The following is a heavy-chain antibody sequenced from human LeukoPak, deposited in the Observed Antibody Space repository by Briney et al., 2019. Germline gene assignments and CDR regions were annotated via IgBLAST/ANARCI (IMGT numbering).Heavy chain of an antibody. CDR3: ARGLLWFGEFPVEDYFDY. V-gene: IGHV3-33*01. CDR1: GFTFSSYG. Sequence: PGGSLRLSCAASGFTFSSYGMHWVRQAPGKGLEWVAVIWYDGSNEYCADSVKGRFTISRDNSKNTLYLQMNSLRAEDTAVYYCARGLLWFGEFPVEDYFDYWGQGTLVTVSS. CDR2: IWYDGSNE. D-gene: IGHD3-10*01. J-gene: IGHJ4*02.